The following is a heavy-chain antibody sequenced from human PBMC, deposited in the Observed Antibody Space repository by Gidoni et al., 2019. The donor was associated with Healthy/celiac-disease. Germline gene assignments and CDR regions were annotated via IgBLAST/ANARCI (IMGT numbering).Heavy chain of an antibody. V-gene: IGHV3-21*01. Sequence: EVQLVESGGGLVKPGGSLRLSCAASGFTFSSYSMNWVRQAPGKGLEWVSSISSSSSYIYYADSVKGRFTISRDNAKNSLYLQMNSLRAEDTAVYYCAREDLIAARAFDYWGQGTLVTVSS. CDR2: ISSSSSYI. CDR1: GFTFSSYS. CDR3: AREDLIAARAFDY. D-gene: IGHD6-6*01. J-gene: IGHJ4*02.